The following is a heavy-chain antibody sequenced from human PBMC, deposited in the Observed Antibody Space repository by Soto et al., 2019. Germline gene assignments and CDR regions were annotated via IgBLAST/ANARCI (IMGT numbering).Heavy chain of an antibody. V-gene: IGHV2-5*04. CDR3: IRAFGWTYD. CDR2: IYWHEDV. J-gene: IGHJ4*02. CDR1: GFSLTTEGVG. D-gene: IGHD3-3*02. Sequence: QITLKESGPTLLKPTQTLTVTCTISGFSLTTEGVGVGWIRQPPGKALEWLASIYWHEDVRKNPSLGNRVTITKDTAKRQVVLTLTNMDPVDTATYYCIRAFGWTYDWGQGILVTVSS.